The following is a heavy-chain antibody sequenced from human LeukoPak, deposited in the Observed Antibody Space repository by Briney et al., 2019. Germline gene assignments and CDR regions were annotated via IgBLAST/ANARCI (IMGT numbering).Heavy chain of an antibody. Sequence: ASVKVSCKASGYTFTSYGISWVRQAPGQGLEWMGWISAYNGNTNYAQKLQGRVTMTTDTSTSTAYMELRSLRSDDTAVYYCARVGVDDSSGYSVDAFDIWGQGTMVTVSS. CDR2: ISAYNGNT. J-gene: IGHJ3*02. D-gene: IGHD3-22*01. V-gene: IGHV1-18*01. CDR1: GYTFTSYG. CDR3: ARVGVDDSSGYSVDAFDI.